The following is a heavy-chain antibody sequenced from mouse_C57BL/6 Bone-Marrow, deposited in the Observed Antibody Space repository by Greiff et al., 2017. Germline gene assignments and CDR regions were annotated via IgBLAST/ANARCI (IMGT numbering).Heavy chain of an antibody. Sequence: VHVKQSGAELVRPGASVKLSCTASGFNIKDDYMHWVKQRPEQGLEWIGWIDPENGDTEYASKFQGKATITADTSSNTAYLQLSSLTSEDTAVYYCTDYFDYWGQGTTLTVSS. CDR1: GFNIKDDY. J-gene: IGHJ2*01. CDR3: TDYFDY. CDR2: IDPENGDT. V-gene: IGHV14-4*01.